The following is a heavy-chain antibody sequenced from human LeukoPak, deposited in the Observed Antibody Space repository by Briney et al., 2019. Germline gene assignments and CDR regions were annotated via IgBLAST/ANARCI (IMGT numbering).Heavy chain of an antibody. V-gene: IGHV3-74*01. CDR1: GCTFSSYW. D-gene: IGHD3-22*01. Sequence: GGSLRLSCAASGCTFSSYWMHWVRQAPGKGLVWVSRINSDGSSTSYADSVKGRFTISRDNAKNTLYLQMNSLRAEDTAVYYCARVRTNYYDSRDAFDIWGQGTMVTVSS. J-gene: IGHJ3*02. CDR3: ARVRTNYYDSRDAFDI. CDR2: INSDGSST.